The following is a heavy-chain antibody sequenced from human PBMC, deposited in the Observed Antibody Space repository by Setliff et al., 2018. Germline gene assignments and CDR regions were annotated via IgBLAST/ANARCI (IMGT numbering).Heavy chain of an antibody. CDR2: TNSDGSTT. V-gene: IGHV3-74*01. Sequence: GGSLRLSCAATGFNFRTYWMHWVRQGPGKGPEWVARTNSDGSTTSYADSVKGRFTISRDNTKNTLYLQMNSLRAEDTAVYYCVSWLYYYYYGVDVWGQGTTVTVSS. CDR1: GFNFRTYW. J-gene: IGHJ6*02. CDR3: VSWLYYYYYGVDV. D-gene: IGHD6-13*01.